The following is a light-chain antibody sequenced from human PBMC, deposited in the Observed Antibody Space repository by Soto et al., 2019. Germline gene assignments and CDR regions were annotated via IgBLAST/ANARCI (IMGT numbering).Light chain of an antibody. J-gene: IGKJ4*01. CDR1: QSIRTY. Sequence: DVQLTQSPSSLSAAVGDRVTITCRASQSIRTYLNWYQQRPGKAPKLLIYAASTLHSGVPSRFSGSGSGTEFTLTISSLQPEDVATYYGHPRLSTSTVTFGGGTRVEI. CDR2: AAS. V-gene: IGKV1-39*01. CDR3: HPRLSTSTVT.